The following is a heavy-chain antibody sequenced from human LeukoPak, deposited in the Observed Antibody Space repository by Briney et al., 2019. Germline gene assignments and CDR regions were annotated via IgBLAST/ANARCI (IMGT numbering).Heavy chain of an antibody. CDR1: GFTFTNNF. CDR2: INWNGGST. V-gene: IGHV3-20*04. J-gene: IGHJ6*03. Sequence: GGSLRLSCAASGFTFTNNFMSWVRQVPGKGLEWASGINWNGGSTGYADSVKGRFTIFRDNAKNSLYLQMNSLRAEDTALYYCARGYCSGGSCYGGYYYYMDVWGKGTTVTISS. D-gene: IGHD2-15*01. CDR3: ARGYCSGGSCYGGYYYYMDV.